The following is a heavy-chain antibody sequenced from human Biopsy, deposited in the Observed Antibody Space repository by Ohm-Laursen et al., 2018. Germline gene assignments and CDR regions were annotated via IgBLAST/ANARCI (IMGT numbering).Heavy chain of an antibody. D-gene: IGHD3-22*01. CDR3: VRGVDYYDPYHYYALDV. CDR1: GASISSAAYH. V-gene: IGHV4-31*01. J-gene: IGHJ6*02. Sequence: SQTLSLTCTVSGASISSAAYHWSWIRQLPGKGLEWIVYISHSGSTSYNPSLRSLVTISTDTSTNQFSLKVRSVTAADTAVYYCVRGVDYYDPYHYYALDVWGQGTTVTVSS. CDR2: ISHSGST.